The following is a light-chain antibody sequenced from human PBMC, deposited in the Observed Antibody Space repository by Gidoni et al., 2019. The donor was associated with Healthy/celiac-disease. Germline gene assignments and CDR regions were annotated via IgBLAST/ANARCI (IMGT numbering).Light chain of an antibody. CDR3: QQDYNLPYT. CDR2: GAS. J-gene: IGKJ2*01. Sequence: EIVMTQSPATLSLSPGERATLSCSASQSVSSSYLSWYQQKPGQAPRLLIYGASTRATGIPARFSGSGSGTDFTLTISSLQPEDFAVYYCQQDYNLPYTFXXXTKLEIK. V-gene: IGKV3D-7*01. CDR1: QSVSSSY.